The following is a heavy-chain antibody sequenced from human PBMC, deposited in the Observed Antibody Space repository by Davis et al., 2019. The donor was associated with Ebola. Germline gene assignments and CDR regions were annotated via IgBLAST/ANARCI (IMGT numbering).Heavy chain of an antibody. CDR1: GYSISSGYY. J-gene: IGHJ6*02. CDR3: ARDRGDIVVVPAAIGYYYYGMDV. CDR2: IYHSGST. V-gene: IGHV4-38-2*02. Sequence: PSETLSLTCAVSGYSISSGYYWGWIRQPPGKGLEWIGSIYHSGSTYYNPSLKSRVTISVDTSKNQFSLKLSSVTAADTAVYYCARDRGDIVVVPAAIGYYYYGMDVWGQGTTVTVSS. D-gene: IGHD2-2*01.